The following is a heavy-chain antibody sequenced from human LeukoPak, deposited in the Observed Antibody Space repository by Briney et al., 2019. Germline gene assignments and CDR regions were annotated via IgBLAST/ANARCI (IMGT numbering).Heavy chain of an antibody. CDR3: ARGGHCSTTSCSNYDGMDV. D-gene: IGHD2-2*01. J-gene: IGHJ6*02. CDR2: TWYDGSNK. V-gene: IGHV3-33*08. Sequence: GGSLRLSCTVSGLLFSDAWMNWVRQAPGKGLEWVAATWYDGSNKYYADSVKGRFTISRDNSKNTLYLQMNSLRAEDTAVYFCARGGHCSTTSCSNYDGMDVWGQGTTLTVSS. CDR1: GLLFSDAW.